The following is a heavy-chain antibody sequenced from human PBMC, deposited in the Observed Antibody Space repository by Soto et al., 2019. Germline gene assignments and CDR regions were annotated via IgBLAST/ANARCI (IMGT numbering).Heavy chain of an antibody. V-gene: IGHV1-69*02. CDR1: GGTFSSYT. J-gene: IGHJ4*02. Sequence: QVQLVQSGAEVKKPGSSVKVSCKASGGTFSSYTISWVRQAPGQGLEWMGRIIPILGIANYAQKFQGRVTITADKSTSTDYMELRSLRSEDTALYYCARGVGAAAGFFDYWGQGTRVTVS. D-gene: IGHD6-13*01. CDR3: ARGVGAAAGFFDY. CDR2: IIPILGIA.